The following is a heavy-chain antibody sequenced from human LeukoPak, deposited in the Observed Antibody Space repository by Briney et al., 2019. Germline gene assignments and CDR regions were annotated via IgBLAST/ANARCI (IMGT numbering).Heavy chain of an antibody. CDR3: ARDVRGYCSGGSCYHYYYYYMDV. Sequence: SQTLSLTCTVSGGSISSGDYYWSWIRQPPGKGLEWIGYIYYSGNTYYNPSLKSRVTISVDTSKNQFSLKLSSVTAADTAVYYCARDVRGYCSGGSCYHYYYYYMDVWGKGTTVTVSS. D-gene: IGHD2-15*01. CDR2: IYYSGNT. V-gene: IGHV4-30-4*08. J-gene: IGHJ6*03. CDR1: GGSISSGDYY.